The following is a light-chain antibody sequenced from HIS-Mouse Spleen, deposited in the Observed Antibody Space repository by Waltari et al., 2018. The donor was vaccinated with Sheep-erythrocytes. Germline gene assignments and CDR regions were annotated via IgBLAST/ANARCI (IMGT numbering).Light chain of an antibody. V-gene: IGLV2-11*01. CDR1: SSDVGGYNY. CDR2: DVS. CDR3: CSYADSYTLGNYV. J-gene: IGLJ1*01. Sequence: QSALTQPRSVSGSPGQSVTISCTGTSSDVGGYNYVSCYQQHTGKAPKLMIYDVSKRPSGVPERLSGSKSGNTASLTISGLQAEDEADYYCCSYADSYTLGNYVFGTGTKVTVL.